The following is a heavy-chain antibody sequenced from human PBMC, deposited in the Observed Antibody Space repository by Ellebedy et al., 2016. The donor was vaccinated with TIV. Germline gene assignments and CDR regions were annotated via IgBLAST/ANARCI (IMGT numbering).Heavy chain of an antibody. J-gene: IGHJ3*02. V-gene: IGHV4-31*03. D-gene: IGHD4-17*01. Sequence: SETLSLTCTVSGDSISDGGYYWGWVRQRPGKGLEWVGHTYYSGRTSYNPSLESRLTISVDTTKNQFSLKLTSVTAADTAVYFCVRDYHDYGVDAFDIWGQGTMITVSS. CDR3: VRDYHDYGVDAFDI. CDR1: GDSISDGGYY. CDR2: TYYSGRT.